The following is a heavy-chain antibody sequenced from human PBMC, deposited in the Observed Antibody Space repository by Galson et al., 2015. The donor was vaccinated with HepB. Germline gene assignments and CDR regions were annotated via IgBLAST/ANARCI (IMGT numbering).Heavy chain of an antibody. D-gene: IGHD3-22*01. CDR2: INPYGSER. CDR3: AKVYDSSGYYLHDAFDI. V-gene: IGHV3-7*01. J-gene: IGHJ3*02. CDR1: GFRLSDFW. Sequence: SLRLSCAASGFRLSDFWTNWICQTPGKGLEWVASINPYGSERVYADSVKGRFTISRDNSKNTLYLQMNSLRAEDTAVYYCAKVYDSSGYYLHDAFDIWGQGTMVTVSS.